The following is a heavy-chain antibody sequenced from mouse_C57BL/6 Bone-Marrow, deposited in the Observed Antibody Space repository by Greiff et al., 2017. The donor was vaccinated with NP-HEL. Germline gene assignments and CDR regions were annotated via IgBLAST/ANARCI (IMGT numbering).Heavy chain of an antibody. CDR3: ASPYEYDVAWFAY. D-gene: IGHD2-4*01. CDR1: GFTFSSYG. V-gene: IGHV5-6*01. J-gene: IGHJ3*01. Sequence: EVQGVESGGDLVKPGGSLKLSCAASGFTFSSYGMSWVRQTPDKRLEWVATISSGGSYTYYPDSVKGRFTISRDNAKNTLYLQMRSRKSEDTPMYYCASPYEYDVAWFAYWGQGTLVTVSA. CDR2: ISSGGSYT.